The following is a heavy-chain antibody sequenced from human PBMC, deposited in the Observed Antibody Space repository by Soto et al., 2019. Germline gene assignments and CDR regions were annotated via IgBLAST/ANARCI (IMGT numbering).Heavy chain of an antibody. Sequence: EVQLVESGGGLVQPGGSLRLSCAASGFTFSSYSMNWVRQAPGQGLERVSYISSSSSTIYYADSGKGRFTISRDNAKNSLDLQMNSLRDEDTAGYYCAREGGSLNWFDPWDQGTMVTVSS. V-gene: IGHV3-48*02. CDR3: AREGGSLNWFDP. CDR1: GFTFSSYS. D-gene: IGHD1-26*01. CDR2: ISSSSSTI. J-gene: IGHJ5*02.